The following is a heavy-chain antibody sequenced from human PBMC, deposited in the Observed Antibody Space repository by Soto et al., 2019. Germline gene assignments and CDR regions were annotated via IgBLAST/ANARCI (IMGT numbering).Heavy chain of an antibody. D-gene: IGHD5-18*01. CDR1: GFTFSSYG. CDR3: ATPTSPHGQSWIQLWPPCYYYYGMDV. Sequence: GGSLRLSCAASGFTFSSYGMHWVRQAPGKGLEWVAVISYDGSNKYYADSVKGRFTISRDNSKNTLYLQMNSLRAEDTAVYYCATPTSPHGQSWIQLWPPCYYYYGMDVWGQGTSVTVSS. V-gene: IGHV3-30*03. J-gene: IGHJ6*02. CDR2: ISYDGSNK.